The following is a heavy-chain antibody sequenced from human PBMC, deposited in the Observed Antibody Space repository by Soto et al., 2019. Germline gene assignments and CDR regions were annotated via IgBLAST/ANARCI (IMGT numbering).Heavy chain of an antibody. D-gene: IGHD5-18*01. V-gene: IGHV3-21*01. Sequence: GGSLRLSCAASGFTFSNYNMNWVRQAPGKGLEWVSSISSSTSYMFYADSVKGRFTISRDSAKNSLYLQMNSLRAEDTAVYFCARWGIQLWDPFYYYMDVWGKGTTVTVSS. CDR3: ARWGIQLWDPFYYYMDV. CDR1: GFTFSNYN. CDR2: ISSSTSYM. J-gene: IGHJ6*03.